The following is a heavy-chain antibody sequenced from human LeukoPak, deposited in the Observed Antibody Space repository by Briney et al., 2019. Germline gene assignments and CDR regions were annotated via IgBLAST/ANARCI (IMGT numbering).Heavy chain of an antibody. Sequence: ASVKVSCKASGYTFTSYGISWVRQAPGQGLEWMGWISAYNGNTNYAQKLQGRVTMTTDTSTSTAYMELRSLRSDDTAVYYCARVYYDSSGYNRYYFDYWGQGTLVTVSS. V-gene: IGHV1-18*01. J-gene: IGHJ4*02. CDR1: GYTFTSYG. CDR3: ARVYYDSSGYNRYYFDY. CDR2: ISAYNGNT. D-gene: IGHD3-22*01.